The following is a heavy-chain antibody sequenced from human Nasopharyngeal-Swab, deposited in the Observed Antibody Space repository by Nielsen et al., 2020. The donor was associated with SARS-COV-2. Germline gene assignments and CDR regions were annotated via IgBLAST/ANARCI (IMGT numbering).Heavy chain of an antibody. D-gene: IGHD3-3*01. J-gene: IGHJ6*02. CDR3: ARDGLDYDFWSAYFMDV. CDR1: GFSITTYG. CDR2: ISSSSSYI. Sequence: GASLKISCAASGFSITTYGMTWVRQAPGKGLEWVSSISSSSSYIYYADSVKGRFTISRDNAKNSLYLQMNSLRAEDTAVYYCARDGLDYDFWSAYFMDVWGQGTTVTVSS. V-gene: IGHV3-21*01.